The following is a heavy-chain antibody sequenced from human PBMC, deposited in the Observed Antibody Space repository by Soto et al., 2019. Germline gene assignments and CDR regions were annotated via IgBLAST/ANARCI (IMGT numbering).Heavy chain of an antibody. CDR3: ARGFYDSRGYSSPFDYWGQGIVVTVSSGKVKEASVKVSCKASGYTFTSYGSSGYFY. CDR1: GGSISSYY. D-gene: IGHD3-22*01. V-gene: IGHV4-59*01. J-gene: IGHJ1*01. CDR2: IYYTGST. Sequence: SETLSLTCTVSGGSISSYYWSWIRQPPGKGLEWIGYIYYTGSTNYNPSLRSRVTMSLDTSKNQFSLNLISVTAADTAVYFCARGFYDSRGYSSPFDYWGQGIVVTVSSGKVKEASVKVSCKASGYTFTSYGSSGYFYWGQGTLVTVSS.